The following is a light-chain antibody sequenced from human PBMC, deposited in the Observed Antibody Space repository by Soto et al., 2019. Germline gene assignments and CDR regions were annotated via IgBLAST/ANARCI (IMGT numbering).Light chain of an antibody. V-gene: IGKV1-5*01. CDR2: DAS. CDR1: QSASNL. Sequence: DIQMTQSPSSLSASVGDRVTITCRASQSASNLLAWYQQKPGKAPKLLIYDASSFETGVPSRFSGSGSGTEFTLTISSLQPDDFATYYCQQYNSHSPWTFGQGTKVEIK. J-gene: IGKJ1*01. CDR3: QQYNSHSPWT.